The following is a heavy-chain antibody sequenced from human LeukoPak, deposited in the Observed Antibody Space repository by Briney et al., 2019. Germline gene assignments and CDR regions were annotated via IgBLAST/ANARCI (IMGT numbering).Heavy chain of an antibody. CDR2: ISGSGGST. J-gene: IGHJ3*02. Sequence: GGSLRLSCAASGFTFTTYAMSWVRQAPGKGLEWVSVISGSGGSTYYADSVKGRFTFSRDNSENTLYLQMNSLRAEDTAVYYCVGDRSPRNAFDIWGQGTMVTVSS. D-gene: IGHD3-3*01. CDR3: VGDRSPRNAFDI. V-gene: IGHV3-23*01. CDR1: GFTFTTYA.